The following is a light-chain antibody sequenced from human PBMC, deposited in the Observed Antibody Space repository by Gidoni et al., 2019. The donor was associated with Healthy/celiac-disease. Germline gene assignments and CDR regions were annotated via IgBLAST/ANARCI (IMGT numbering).Light chain of an antibody. CDR3: QQSYSTQFT. Sequence: DIHMTQSPSSLSASVGDIVTITCRASQSISSYVNWYQQKPGKAPKLLIYAASSLQSGVPSRFSGSGSGTDFTLTISSLQTEDFATYYCQQSYSTQFTFGPGTKVDIK. CDR1: QSISSY. CDR2: AAS. J-gene: IGKJ3*01. V-gene: IGKV1-39*01.